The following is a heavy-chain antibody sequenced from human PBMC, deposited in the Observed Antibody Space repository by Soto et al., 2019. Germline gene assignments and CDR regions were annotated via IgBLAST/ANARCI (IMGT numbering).Heavy chain of an antibody. Sequence: GGSLRLSCAASGFTFSSYAMSWVRQAPGKGLEWVSAISGSGGSTYYADSLKGRFTISRDNSKNTLYLQMNSLRAEDTAVYYCAKIEYSSSSLSRKLNYYYYYMDVWGKGTTVTVSS. V-gene: IGHV3-23*01. D-gene: IGHD6-6*01. CDR2: ISGSGGST. CDR1: GFTFSSYA. CDR3: AKIEYSSSSLSRKLNYYYYYMDV. J-gene: IGHJ6*03.